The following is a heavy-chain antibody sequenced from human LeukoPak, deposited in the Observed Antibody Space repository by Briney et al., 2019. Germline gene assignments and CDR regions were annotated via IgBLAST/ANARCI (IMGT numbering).Heavy chain of an antibody. D-gene: IGHD6-13*01. CDR2: ISNSGNT. CDR3: ASTYSSRFYFDF. V-gene: IGHV4-59*01. J-gene: IGHJ4*02. Sequence: SETLSLTCTVSGGYISSYYWSWIRQSPGQGLECIGYISNSGNTNYNPSLASRVTMSLDTSNNQFSLKLDSVTPADTAVYYCASTYSSRFYFDFWGQGSLLTVSS. CDR1: GGYISSYY.